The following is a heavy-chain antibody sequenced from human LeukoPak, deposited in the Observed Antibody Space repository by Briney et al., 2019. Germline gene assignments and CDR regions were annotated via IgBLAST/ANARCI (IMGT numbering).Heavy chain of an antibody. J-gene: IGHJ4*02. D-gene: IGHD6-13*01. V-gene: IGHV3-30*04. Sequence: GRSLRLSCAASGFTLSSYAMHWVRQAPGKGLEWVAVISYDGSNKNYADSVKGRFSISRDNSRNTLYLQMNSLRAEDTAVYYCAKDAAGPEYWGQGTLVTVSS. CDR3: AKDAAGPEY. CDR1: GFTLSSYA. CDR2: ISYDGSNK.